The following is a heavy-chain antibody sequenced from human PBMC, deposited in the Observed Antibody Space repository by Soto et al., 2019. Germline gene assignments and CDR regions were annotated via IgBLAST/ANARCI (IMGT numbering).Heavy chain of an antibody. CDR3: ASEQQSTYYYDSSSVY. J-gene: IGHJ4*02. CDR2: IIPILGIA. Sequence: ASVKVSCKASGGTFSSYTISWVRQAPGQGLEWMGRIIPILGIANYAQKFQGRVTITADKSTSTAYMELSSLRSEDTAVYYCASEQQSTYYYDSSSVYWGQGTLVTVSS. D-gene: IGHD3-22*01. CDR1: GGTFSSYT. V-gene: IGHV1-69*02.